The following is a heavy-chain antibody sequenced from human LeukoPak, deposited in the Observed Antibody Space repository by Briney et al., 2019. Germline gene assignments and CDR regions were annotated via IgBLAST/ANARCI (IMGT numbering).Heavy chain of an antibody. CDR1: GGTFSTYA. J-gene: IGHJ5*02. V-gene: IGHV1-69*04. CDR3: ARESVRNWLDP. Sequence: ASVKVSCKASGGTFSTYALSWVRQAPGQGLEGMGRIVPRGDITNYAQRFQGRVTITADKFTRKAYMELSSLRFEDTALYYCARESVRNWLDPWGQGTVVTVAS. CDR2: IVPRGDIT. D-gene: IGHD3-3*01.